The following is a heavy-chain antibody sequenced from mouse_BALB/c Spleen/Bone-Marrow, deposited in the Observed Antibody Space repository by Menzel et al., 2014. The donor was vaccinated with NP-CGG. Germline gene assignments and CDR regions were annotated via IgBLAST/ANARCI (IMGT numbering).Heavy chain of an antibody. CDR2: IDPANGNI. J-gene: IGHJ3*01. CDR1: VFNIKDTY. Sequence: EVQLQESGAELVKPGASVKLSCTDSVFNIKDTYMHWVKQRPEQGLEWTGRIDPANGNIKYEPKFQGKDTITADTSSNTAYLQLSSLTAEDAAVYYCAPYYYGRLFANRGQATLVTVSA. D-gene: IGHD1-1*01. V-gene: IGHV14-3*02. CDR3: APYYYGRLFAN.